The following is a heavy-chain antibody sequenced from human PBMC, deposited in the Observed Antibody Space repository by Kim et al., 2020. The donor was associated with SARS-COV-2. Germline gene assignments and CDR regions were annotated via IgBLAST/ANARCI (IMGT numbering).Heavy chain of an antibody. CDR3: ARESWIQLWSTRNWFDP. J-gene: IGHJ5*02. Sequence: GGSLRLSCAASGFTFSSYAMHWVRQAPGKGLEWVAVISYDGSNKYYVDSVKGRFTISRDNSKNTLYLQMNSLRAEDTAVYYCARESWIQLWSTRNWFDPWGQGSLVTVSS. CDR2: ISYDGSNK. CDR1: GFTFSSYA. V-gene: IGHV3-30*04. D-gene: IGHD5-18*01.